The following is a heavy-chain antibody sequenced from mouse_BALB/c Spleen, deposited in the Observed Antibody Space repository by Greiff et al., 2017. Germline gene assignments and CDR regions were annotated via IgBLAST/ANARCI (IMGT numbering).Heavy chain of an antibody. V-gene: IGHV3-6*02. CDR1: GYSITSGYY. Sequence: QESGPGLVKPSQSLSLTCSVTGYSITSGYYWNWIRQFPGNKLEWMGYISYDGSNNYNPSLKNRISITRDTSKNQFFLKLNSVTTEDTATYYWARFPRHYYGSSYDFDVWGAGTTVTVSS. J-gene: IGHJ1*01. CDR2: ISYDGSN. CDR3: ARFPRHYYGSSYDFDV. D-gene: IGHD1-1*01.